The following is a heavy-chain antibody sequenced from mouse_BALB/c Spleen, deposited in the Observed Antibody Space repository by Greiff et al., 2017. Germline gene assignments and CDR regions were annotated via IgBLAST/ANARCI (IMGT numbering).Heavy chain of an antibody. CDR2: ISSGSSTI. V-gene: IGHV5-17*02. J-gene: IGHJ3*01. CDR1: GFTFSSFG. D-gene: IGHD1-2*01. CDR3: ARSGVTTAAWFAY. Sequence: EVQLVESGGDLVQPGGSRKLSCAASGFTFSSFGMHWVRQAPEKGLEWVAYISSGSSTIYYADTVKGRFTISRDNPKNTLFLQMTSLRSEDTAMYYCARSGVTTAAWFAYWGQGTLVTVSA.